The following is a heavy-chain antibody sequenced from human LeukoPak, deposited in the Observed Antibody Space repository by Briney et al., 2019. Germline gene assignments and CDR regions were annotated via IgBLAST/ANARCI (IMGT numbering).Heavy chain of an antibody. J-gene: IGHJ3*02. V-gene: IGHV1-46*01. CDR3: ARIKTGYHDAFDI. CDR1: GYTFTSYY. CDR2: INPSGGST. Sequence: APVKVSCKASGYTFTSYYMHWVRQAPGQGLEWMGIINPSGGSTSSAQKFQGRVTMTRDTSTSTVYMELSSLRSEDTAVYYCARIKTGYHDAFDIWGQETMVTVSS. D-gene: IGHD3-9*01.